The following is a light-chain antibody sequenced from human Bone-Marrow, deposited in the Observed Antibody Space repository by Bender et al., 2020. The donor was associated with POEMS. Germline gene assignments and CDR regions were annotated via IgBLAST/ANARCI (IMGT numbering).Light chain of an antibody. CDR2: QDD. CDR3: QAWDSSTYV. Sequence: SFDLTQPPSVSVSPGQTASITCSGDNLGDTYASWYQQKPGQSPMLVIFQDDKRPSGIRERFSGSNSGNTATLTISGTQAMDEADYYCQAWDSSTYVFGPGTKVTVL. J-gene: IGLJ1*01. CDR1: NLGDTY. V-gene: IGLV3-1*01.